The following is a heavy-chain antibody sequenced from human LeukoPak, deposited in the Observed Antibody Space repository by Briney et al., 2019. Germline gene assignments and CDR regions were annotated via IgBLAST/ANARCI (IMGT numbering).Heavy chain of an antibody. Sequence: PGGSLRLSCAASGFTFCSYWMSWVRQAPGKGREWVANIKEDGSEKYYVDSVKGRFTISRDNAKNSLYLQMNSLRAEDTAVYYCARDPFDWLFLLDYWGQGTLVTVSS. J-gene: IGHJ4*02. D-gene: IGHD3-9*01. CDR1: GFTFCSYW. V-gene: IGHV3-7*01. CDR3: ARDPFDWLFLLDY. CDR2: IKEDGSEK.